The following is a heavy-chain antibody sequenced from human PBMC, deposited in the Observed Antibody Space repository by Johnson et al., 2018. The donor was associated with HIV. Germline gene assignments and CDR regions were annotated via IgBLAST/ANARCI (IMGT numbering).Heavy chain of an antibody. CDR3: VRGQSPLYDAFDI. Sequence: VQLVESGGGVVQPGGSLRLSCAASGFTFTSYWMTWARQAPGKGLEWVANIKQDGSEKYYVDSVKGRFTISRDNAKNTLSLQMNSLRVEDTAMYYCVRGQSPLYDAFDIWGHGTMVTVSS. CDR2: IKQDGSEK. CDR1: GFTFTSYW. V-gene: IGHV3-7*01. J-gene: IGHJ3*02.